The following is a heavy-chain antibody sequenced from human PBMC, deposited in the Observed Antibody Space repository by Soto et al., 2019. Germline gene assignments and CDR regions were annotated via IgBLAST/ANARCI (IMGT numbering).Heavy chain of an antibody. CDR1: GFNFDDSA. D-gene: IGHD3-22*01. Sequence: GGSLRLSCVASGFNFDDSAMNWVRQVPGKGLEWVSGITWNSGHILYADSVKGRFTISRDNAKKSLYLELNSLRPEGTALYYCAKGRSSMIVVVMDYWGQGTPVTVSS. V-gene: IGHV3-9*01. CDR2: ITWNSGHI. J-gene: IGHJ4*02. CDR3: AKGRSSMIVVVMDY.